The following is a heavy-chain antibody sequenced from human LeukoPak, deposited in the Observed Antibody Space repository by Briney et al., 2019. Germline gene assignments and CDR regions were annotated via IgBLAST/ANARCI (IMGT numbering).Heavy chain of an antibody. J-gene: IGHJ4*02. D-gene: IGHD3-22*01. Sequence: PGGVLRLSCAASGFTFSSYAMSWVRQAPGKGLEWVSAISGSGGSTYYADSVKGRFTISRDNSKNTLYLQMNSLRAEDTAVYYCAKFSPSYYDSSGGLDYWGQGTLVTVSS. CDR2: ISGSGGST. V-gene: IGHV3-23*01. CDR3: AKFSPSYYDSSGGLDY. CDR1: GFTFSSYA.